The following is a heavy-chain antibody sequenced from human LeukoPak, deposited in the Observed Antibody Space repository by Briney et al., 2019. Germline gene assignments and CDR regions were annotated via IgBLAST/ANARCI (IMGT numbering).Heavy chain of an antibody. J-gene: IGHJ3*02. CDR1: GFTFSSYSMN. Sequence: GSLRLSCAASGFTFSSYSMNWVRQAPGKGLEWIGSIYYSGSTYYNPSLKSRVTISVDTSKNQFSLKLSSVTAADTAVYYCAMVVVVDDAFDIWGQGTMVTVSS. D-gene: IGHD3-22*01. V-gene: IGHV4-59*05. CDR3: AMVVVVDDAFDI. CDR2: IYYSGST.